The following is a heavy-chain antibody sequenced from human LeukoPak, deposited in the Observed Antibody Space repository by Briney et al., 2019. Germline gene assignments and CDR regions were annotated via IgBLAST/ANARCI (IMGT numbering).Heavy chain of an antibody. D-gene: IGHD2-15*01. CDR3: ARLGYCSGGSCYSKDY. CDR2: ISAYNGNT. J-gene: IGHJ4*02. V-gene: IGHV1-18*01. CDR1: GYTFTSYG. Sequence: ASVKVSCKASGYTFTSYGISWVRQAPGQWLEWMGWISAYNGNTNYAQKLQGRVTMTTDTSTSTAYMELRSLRSDDTAVYYCARLGYCSGGSCYSKDYWGQGTLVTVSS.